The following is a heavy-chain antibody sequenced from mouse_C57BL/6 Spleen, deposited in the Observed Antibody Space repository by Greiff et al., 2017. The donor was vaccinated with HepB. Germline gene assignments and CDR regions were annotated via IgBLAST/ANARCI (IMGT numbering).Heavy chain of an antibody. CDR1: GYTFTDYY. CDR3: ARREGIYYYAVDY. D-gene: IGHD1-1*01. Sequence: EVKLQQSGPELVKPGASVKISCKASGYTFTDYYMNWVKQSHGKSLEWIGDINPNNGGTSYNQKFKGKATLTVDKSSSTAYMELRSLTSEDSAVYYCARREGIYYYAVDYWGQGTTLTVSS. CDR2: INPNNGGT. V-gene: IGHV1-26*01. J-gene: IGHJ2*01.